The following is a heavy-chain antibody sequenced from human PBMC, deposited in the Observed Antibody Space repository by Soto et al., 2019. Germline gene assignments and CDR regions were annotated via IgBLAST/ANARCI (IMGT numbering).Heavy chain of an antibody. CDR2: ISGSGGST. J-gene: IGHJ4*02. V-gene: IGHV3-23*01. Sequence: GGSLRLSCAASGFTFSSYAMSWVRQAPGKGLEWVSVISGSGGSTYYADSVKGRFTISRDNSKNTLYLQMNSLRAEDTAVYYCARVTVMGILYSSSRYFDYWGQRTLVTVSS. D-gene: IGHD6-13*01. CDR3: ARVTVMGILYSSSRYFDY. CDR1: GFTFSSYA.